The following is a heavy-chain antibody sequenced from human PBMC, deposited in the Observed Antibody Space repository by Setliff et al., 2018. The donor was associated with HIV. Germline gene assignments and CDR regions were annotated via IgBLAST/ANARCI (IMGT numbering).Heavy chain of an antibody. Sequence: ASVKVSCKASGYSFSNYAMNWVRQAPGQGLEWMGWININTGNPTYAQGFTGRFVFSLDTSVSTAYLQISSLKAEDTAVYYCARVGTLRYFDWFHLQYYYYYMDVWGKATTVTVSS. V-gene: IGHV7-4-1*02. CDR1: GYSFSNYA. CDR2: ININTGNP. CDR3: ARVGTLRYFDWFHLQYYYYYMDV. D-gene: IGHD3-9*01. J-gene: IGHJ6*03.